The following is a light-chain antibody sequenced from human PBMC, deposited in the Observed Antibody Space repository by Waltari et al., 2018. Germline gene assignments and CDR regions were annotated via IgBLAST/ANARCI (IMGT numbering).Light chain of an antibody. J-gene: IGLJ3*02. CDR1: SSHIGSNI. V-gene: IGLV1-44*01. Sequence: QSFLTQPPSASATPGQRVTISCSGRSSHIGSNIVNWYQQVPGTTPKLLSYRNDRRPVGDPDRLSGSKSGTSASLAISGLRSEDEADYYCAAWDDTRNGRWEFGGGTKLTV. CDR3: AAWDDTRNGRWE. CDR2: RND.